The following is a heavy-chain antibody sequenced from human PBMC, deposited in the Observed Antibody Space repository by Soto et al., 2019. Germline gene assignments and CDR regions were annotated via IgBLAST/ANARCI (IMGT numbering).Heavy chain of an antibody. D-gene: IGHD5-18*01. CDR2: IYYSGST. V-gene: IGHV4-30-4*01. J-gene: IGHJ4*02. CDR3: ASFYGAGYSYGLYYFDY. CDR1: GGSISSGDYY. Sequence: KPSETLSLTCTVSGGSISSGDYYWSWIRQPPGKGLEWIGYIYYSGSTYYNPSLKSRVTISVDTSKNQFSLKLSSVTAADTAVYYCASFYGAGYSYGLYYFDYWGQGTLVTVSS.